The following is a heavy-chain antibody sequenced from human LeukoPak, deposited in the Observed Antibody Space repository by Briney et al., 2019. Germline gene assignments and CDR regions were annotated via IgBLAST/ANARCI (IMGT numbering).Heavy chain of an antibody. Sequence: GGSLRLSCAASGFTFSRHSMNWVRQAPGKGLEWVSSSSTSSSYIYYTDSVKGRFTISRDNAKNSLYLQMNSLRAEDTAVYYCARDPENVSGSHSHFDLWGRGTLVTVSS. D-gene: IGHD1-26*01. CDR2: SSTSSSYI. J-gene: IGHJ2*01. V-gene: IGHV3-21*01. CDR1: GFTFSRHS. CDR3: ARDPENVSGSHSHFDL.